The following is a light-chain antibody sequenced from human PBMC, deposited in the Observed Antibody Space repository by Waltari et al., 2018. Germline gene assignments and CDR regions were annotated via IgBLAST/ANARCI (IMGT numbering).Light chain of an antibody. CDR2: SDY. J-gene: IGLJ2*01. V-gene: IGLV1-44*01. CDR3: AGWDDTLNGVV. CDR1: GSNIGTNT. Sequence: QSVLTQPPSASATPRQRVIISCSGSGSNIGTNTVNWYQQIPGTAPKLLIFSDYQRPSGVPDRFSGSKSGSSGSLVISGLQSEDEADYYCAGWDDTLNGVVFGGGTRLTVL.